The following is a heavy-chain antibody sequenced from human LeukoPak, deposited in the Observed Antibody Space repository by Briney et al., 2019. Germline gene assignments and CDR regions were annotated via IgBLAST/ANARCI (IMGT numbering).Heavy chain of an antibody. Sequence: SETLSLTCTVSGGSISSYYWNWIRQPPGKGLEWVGFIYYSGSTNYNPSLKSRVTISVDTSKNQFSLKLSSATAADTAVYSCARRRVQFVATGDYFDHWGQGILVTVSS. D-gene: IGHD7-27*01. CDR2: IYYSGST. J-gene: IGHJ4*02. CDR1: GGSISSYY. CDR3: ARRRVQFVATGDYFDH. V-gene: IGHV4-59*01.